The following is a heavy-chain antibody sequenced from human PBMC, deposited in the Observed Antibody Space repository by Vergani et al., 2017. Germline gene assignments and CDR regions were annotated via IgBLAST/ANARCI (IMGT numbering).Heavy chain of an antibody. CDR3: ARLDYGDYQNYYYYYYYMDV. J-gene: IGHJ6*03. Sequence: QVQLQESGPGLVKPSETLSLTCTVSGGSISSYYWSWIRQPAGKGLEWIGRIYTSGSTNYNPSLKSRVTISVDTSKNQFSLKLSSVTAADTAVYYCARLDYGDYQNYYYYYYYMDVWGKGTTVTVSS. CDR2: IYTSGST. V-gene: IGHV4-4*07. CDR1: GGSISSYY. D-gene: IGHD4-17*01.